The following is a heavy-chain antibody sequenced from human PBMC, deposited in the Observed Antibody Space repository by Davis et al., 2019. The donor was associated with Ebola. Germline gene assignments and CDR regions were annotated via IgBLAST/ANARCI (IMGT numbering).Heavy chain of an antibody. Sequence: ASVKVSCKASGHAFSSYGFNWVRQAPGQGLEWMGWISAYNGNTKYAQNVKDRVTMTTDTSTSTAYMELRSLTSGDTAVYYCARGYSPKCRGGDCVNDFWGQGTLVTVST. V-gene: IGHV1-18*01. CDR2: ISAYNGNT. J-gene: IGHJ4*02. CDR3: ARGYSPKCRGGDCVNDF. CDR1: GHAFSSYG. D-gene: IGHD2-21*02.